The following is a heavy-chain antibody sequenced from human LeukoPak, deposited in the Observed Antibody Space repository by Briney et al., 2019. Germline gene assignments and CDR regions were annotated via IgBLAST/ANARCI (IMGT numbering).Heavy chain of an antibody. CDR1: GFTFSSYA. J-gene: IGHJ4*02. Sequence: PGGSLRLSCAASGFTFSSYAMSWVRQAPGKGLEWVSAISGSGGSTYYADSVKGRFTTSRDNSKNTLYLQMNSLRAEDTAVYYCAKPPYDSSGYYAYFDYWGQGTLVTVSS. D-gene: IGHD3-22*01. CDR3: AKPPYDSSGYYAYFDY. CDR2: ISGSGGST. V-gene: IGHV3-23*01.